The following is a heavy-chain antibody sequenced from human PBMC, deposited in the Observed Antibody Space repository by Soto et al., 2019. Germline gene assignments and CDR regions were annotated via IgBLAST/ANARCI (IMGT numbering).Heavy chain of an antibody. CDR1: GFTFISYA. V-gene: IGHV3-23*01. D-gene: IGHD2-2*01. CDR2: ISTSGDST. CDR3: AINSRYCSSTSCYAD. J-gene: IGHJ4*02. Sequence: EVQLLESGAGLVQPGGSLRLSCAASGFTFISYAMSWVRQAPGKGLEWVSGISTSGDSTYYADSVKGRFTISRDNSKDTLYLQMNSLRAGHTAVYYCAINSRYCSSTSCYADWGQGTLVTVSS.